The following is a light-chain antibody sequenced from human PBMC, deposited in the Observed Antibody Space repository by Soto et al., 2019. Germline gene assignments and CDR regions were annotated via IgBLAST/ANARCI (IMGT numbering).Light chain of an antibody. V-gene: IGKV3-20*01. J-gene: IGKJ1*01. CDR1: QSVLGSY. CDR3: QQYSAMWT. Sequence: EIVLTQSPGTLSLSPGERATLSCRASQSVLGSYLAWYQQSPGQAPRLLIQGASSRATGIPDRFTGSGSRTDFTITINRLEHEVFAVYYCQQYSAMWTFGQGTKVEIK. CDR2: GAS.